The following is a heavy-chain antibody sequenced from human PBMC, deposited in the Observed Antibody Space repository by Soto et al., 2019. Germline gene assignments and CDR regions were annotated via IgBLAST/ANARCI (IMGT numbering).Heavy chain of an antibody. V-gene: IGHV3-20*04. CDR3: ARAKMEWLPEVGPFDY. CDR2: INWNGGST. D-gene: IGHD3-3*01. J-gene: IGHJ4*02. CDR1: GFTFDDYG. Sequence: GSLRLSCAASGFTFDDYGMSWVRQAPGKGLEWVSGINWNGGSTGYADSVKGRFTISRDNAKNSLYLQMNSLRAEDTALYYCARAKMEWLPEVGPFDYWGQGTLVTVSS.